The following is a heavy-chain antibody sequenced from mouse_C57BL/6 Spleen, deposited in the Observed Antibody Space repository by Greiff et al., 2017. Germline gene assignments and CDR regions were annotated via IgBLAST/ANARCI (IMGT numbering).Heavy chain of an antibody. D-gene: IGHD4-1*01. J-gene: IGHJ2*01. CDR1: GYTFTDYE. Sequence: VQVVESGAELVRPGASVTLSCKASGYTFTDYEMHWVKQTPVHGLEWIGAIDPETGGTAYNQKFKGKAILTADKSSSTAYMELRSLTSEDSAVYYCTPLGYWGQGTTLTVSS. CDR2: IDPETGGT. V-gene: IGHV1-15*01. CDR3: TPLGY.